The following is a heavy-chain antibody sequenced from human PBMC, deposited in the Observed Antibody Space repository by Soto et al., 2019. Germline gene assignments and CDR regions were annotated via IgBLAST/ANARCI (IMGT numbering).Heavy chain of an antibody. CDR3: ATSPLDLFFNY. CDR2: IYYSGST. CDR1: GGSISSGDYY. Sequence: SETLSLTCTVSGGSISSGDYYWSWIRQPPGKGLEWIGYIYYSGSTYYNPSLKSRVTISVDTSKNQFSLKLSSVTAADTAVYYCATSPLDLFFNYWGQGTLATVSS. J-gene: IGHJ4*02. V-gene: IGHV4-30-4*01.